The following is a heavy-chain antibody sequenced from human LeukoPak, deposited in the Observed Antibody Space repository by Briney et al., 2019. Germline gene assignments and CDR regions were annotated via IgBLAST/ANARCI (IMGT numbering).Heavy chain of an antibody. D-gene: IGHD3-16*02. Sequence: PSETLSLTCAVYGGSFSGYYWSWIRQPPGKGLEWIGEINHSGSTNYNPSLKSRVTISVDTSKNQFSLKLSSVTAADTAVYYCARGHHDYVWGSYRSPGDDYWGRGTLVTVSS. V-gene: IGHV4-34*01. CDR3: ARGHHDYVWGSYRSPGDDY. CDR1: GGSFSGYY. J-gene: IGHJ4*02. CDR2: INHSGST.